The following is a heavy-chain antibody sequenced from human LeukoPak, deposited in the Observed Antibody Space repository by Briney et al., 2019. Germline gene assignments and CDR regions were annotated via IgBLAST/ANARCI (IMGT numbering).Heavy chain of an antibody. V-gene: IGHV1-2*02. CDR1: GYTFTGYY. CDR3: ARYCSGGSCWVDWFDP. J-gene: IGHJ5*02. Sequence: ASVKVSCKASGYTFTGYYMHWVRQAPGQGLEWMGWINPNSGGTNYAQKFQGRVTMTRDTSISTAYMELSRLRSDDTAVYYCARYCSGGSCWVDWFDPWGRGTLVTVSS. CDR2: INPNSGGT. D-gene: IGHD2-15*01.